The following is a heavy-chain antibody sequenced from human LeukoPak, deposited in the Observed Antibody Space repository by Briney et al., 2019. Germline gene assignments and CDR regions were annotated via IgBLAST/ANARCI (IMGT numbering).Heavy chain of an antibody. Sequence: PSETLSLTCTVSGGSISGYYWSWVRQPAGKGLEWIGRIHTNDGTNFNPSLKSRVTMSPDTSKNQFSLKLTSVTAADTAVYYCARGAATYDFQYWGQGTLVAVSS. CDR1: GGSISGYY. D-gene: IGHD6-25*01. V-gene: IGHV4-4*07. J-gene: IGHJ1*01. CDR2: IHTNDGT. CDR3: ARGAATYDFQY.